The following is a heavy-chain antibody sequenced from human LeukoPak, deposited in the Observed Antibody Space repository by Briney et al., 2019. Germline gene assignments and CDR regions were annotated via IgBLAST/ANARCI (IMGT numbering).Heavy chain of an antibody. Sequence: GGSLRLSCAASGFTFSSYAMSWVRQAPGKGLEWVSAISGSGGSTYYADSVKGRFTISRDNSKNTLYLQMNSLRAEDTAVYYCASSGHIVVVPAANDYWGQGTLVTVSS. V-gene: IGHV3-23*01. J-gene: IGHJ4*02. CDR3: ASSGHIVVVPAANDY. CDR1: GFTFSSYA. CDR2: ISGSGGST. D-gene: IGHD2-2*01.